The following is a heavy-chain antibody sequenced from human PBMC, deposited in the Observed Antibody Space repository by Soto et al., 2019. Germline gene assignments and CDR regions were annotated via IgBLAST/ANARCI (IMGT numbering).Heavy chain of an antibody. CDR1: GGSISSYY. CDR3: TRRYSSAFDI. D-gene: IGHD6-13*01. CDR2: IYYSGST. Sequence: QVQLQESGPGLVKPSETLSLTCTVSGGSISSYYWSWIRQPPGKGLEWIGYIYYSGSTNYNPSLKRRVTRPVDTSKNQFSLRLSSVTAADTAVYYCTRRYSSAFDIWGQGTMVTVSS. J-gene: IGHJ3*02. V-gene: IGHV4-59*08.